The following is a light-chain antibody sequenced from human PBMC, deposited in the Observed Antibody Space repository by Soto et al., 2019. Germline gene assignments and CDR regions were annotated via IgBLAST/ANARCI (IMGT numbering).Light chain of an antibody. J-gene: IGLJ2*01. CDR3: CSYAGSRTFT. V-gene: IGLV2-23*02. Sequence: QSALTQPASVSGSPGRSITISCAGGGSDIGANNLVSWYQQHPGTVPRLLIFEVTKRPTGISSRFSGSKSGNTASLTISGLRAEDEADYHCCSYAGSRTFTFGGGTKLTVL. CDR1: GSDIGANNL. CDR2: EVT.